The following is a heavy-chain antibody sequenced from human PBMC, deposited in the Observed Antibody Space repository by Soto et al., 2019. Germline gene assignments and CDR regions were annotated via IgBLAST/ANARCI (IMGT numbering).Heavy chain of an antibody. Sequence: QVQLVQSGAEVMQPGSSVKVSCKPSGGTLTNFINYPINWVRKSPGQGLEWMGGIVPNIGTVNYAQKFQGRVTMTADKYTGTVYMELSSLRSYDSALYYCARRNTAGFLRYFNNWGQGTLVTVSS. V-gene: IGHV1-69*06. J-gene: IGHJ4*02. CDR2: IVPNIGTV. D-gene: IGHD6-19*01. CDR1: GGTLTNFINYP. CDR3: ARRNTAGFLRYFNN.